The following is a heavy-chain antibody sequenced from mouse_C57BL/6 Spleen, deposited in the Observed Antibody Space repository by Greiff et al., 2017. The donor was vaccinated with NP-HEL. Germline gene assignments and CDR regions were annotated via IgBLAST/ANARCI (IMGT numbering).Heavy chain of an antibody. CDR3: ASYYGSSSLAY. V-gene: IGHV1-26*01. D-gene: IGHD1-1*01. Sequence: EVQLQQSGPELVKPGASVKISCKASGYTFTDYYMNWVKQSHGKSLEWIGDINPNNGGTSYNQKFKGKATLTVDKSSSTAYMELRSLTSEDSAVYYCASYYGSSSLAYGGQGTLVTVSA. J-gene: IGHJ3*01. CDR2: INPNNGGT. CDR1: GYTFTDYY.